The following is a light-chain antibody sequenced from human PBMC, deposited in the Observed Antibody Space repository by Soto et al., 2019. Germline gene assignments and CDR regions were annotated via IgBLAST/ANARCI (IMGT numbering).Light chain of an antibody. CDR3: QQGTSFPLT. V-gene: IGKV1-12*01. CDR2: ATD. J-gene: IGKJ4*01. CDR1: QDISGW. Sequence: DIQMTQSPSSVSASVGDRVTITCRASQDISGWVAWYQQKPGKAPQILIYATDSLQSGVPSRFSGSGYGTDFTLTISSLQSDDFATYYCQQGTSFPLTFGGGTKVEIK.